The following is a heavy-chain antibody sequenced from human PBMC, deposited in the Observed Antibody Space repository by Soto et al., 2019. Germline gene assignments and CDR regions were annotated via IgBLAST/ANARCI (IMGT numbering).Heavy chain of an antibody. D-gene: IGHD6-19*01. CDR3: ARETGLRSSGWSYYFDF. CDR2: ISGSGGTI. Sequence: EVQLVESGGGLVQPGGSLRLSCAASGFTLSSYSMHWVRQAPGKGLEWVSYISGSGGTIYYADAEKGRFTLSRDNAKNSLSVQMNSLRDEDTAVYFCARETGLRSSGWSYYFDFWGQGTLVTVSS. CDR1: GFTLSSYS. V-gene: IGHV3-48*02. J-gene: IGHJ4*02.